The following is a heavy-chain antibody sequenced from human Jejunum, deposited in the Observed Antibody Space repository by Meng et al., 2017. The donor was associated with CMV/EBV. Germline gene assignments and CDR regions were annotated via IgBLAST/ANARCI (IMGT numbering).Heavy chain of an antibody. CDR1: FSITPYS. V-gene: IGHV3-30*04. CDR3: ARGEYELLFGAFDV. J-gene: IGHJ3*01. Sequence: FSITPYSIHWVLRAPGKGLEWVAGISHEGTTQYLADSVKGRFSVSRDTSKNTLYLQMNSLTTEDTALYYCARGEYELLFGAFDVWGQGTMVTVSS. D-gene: IGHD3-10*01. CDR2: ISHEGTTQ.